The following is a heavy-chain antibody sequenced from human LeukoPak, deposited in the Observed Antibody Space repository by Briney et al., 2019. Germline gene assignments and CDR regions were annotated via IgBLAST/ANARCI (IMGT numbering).Heavy chain of an antibody. V-gene: IGHV3-53*01. D-gene: IGHD7-27*01. J-gene: IGHJ5*02. Sequence: GGSLRLSCAASGFTFSTCAMSWVRQAPGKGLEWVSLIYSGGSTYYADSVKGLFTISRDNSKNTLYLQMNSLRAEDTAVYYCARDSLGMGWFDPWGQGTLVTVSS. CDR2: IYSGGST. CDR3: ARDSLGMGWFDP. CDR1: GFTFSTCA.